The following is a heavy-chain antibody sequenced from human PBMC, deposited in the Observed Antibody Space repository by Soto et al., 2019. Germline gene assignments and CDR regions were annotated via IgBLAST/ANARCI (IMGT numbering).Heavy chain of an antibody. J-gene: IGHJ6*02. V-gene: IGHV4-59*01. Sequence: PSETLSLTCTVSGGSISSYYWSWIRQPPGKGLEWIGYIYYSGSTNYNPSLKSRVTISVDTSKNQFSLKLSSVTAADTAVYYCARDPSRTFGYYYYGMDVWGQGTTVTVS. CDR1: GGSISSYY. CDR2: IYYSGST. CDR3: ARDPSRTFGYYYYGMDV. D-gene: IGHD6-13*01.